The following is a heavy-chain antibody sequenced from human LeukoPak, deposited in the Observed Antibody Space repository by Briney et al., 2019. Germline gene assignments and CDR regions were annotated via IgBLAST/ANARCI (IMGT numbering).Heavy chain of an antibody. J-gene: IGHJ5*02. CDR1: GYTFTSYD. Sequence: ASVKVSCKASGYTFTSYDINWVRQATGQGLEWMGWMNPNSGNTGYAQKFQGRVTITRNTSISTAYMELSSLRSEDTAVYYCARFSVICSSTSCYMGWFDPWGQGTLVTVSS. D-gene: IGHD2-2*02. CDR2: MNPNSGNT. CDR3: ARFSVICSSTSCYMGWFDP. V-gene: IGHV1-8*03.